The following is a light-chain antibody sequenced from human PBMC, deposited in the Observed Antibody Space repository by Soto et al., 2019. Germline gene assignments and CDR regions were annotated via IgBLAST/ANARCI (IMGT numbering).Light chain of an antibody. V-gene: IGKV1-33*01. CDR3: QQYDNVPLT. CDR1: QDITND. CDR2: EAS. Sequence: DIQMTQSPSSLSASVGDRVTITCQASQDITNDLNWYQQKPGKAPKLLIYEASNLKTGVPSRFSVSGSGTDFTFTISSLQPEDSATYFGQQYDNVPLTVGGGTKVEIK. J-gene: IGKJ4*01.